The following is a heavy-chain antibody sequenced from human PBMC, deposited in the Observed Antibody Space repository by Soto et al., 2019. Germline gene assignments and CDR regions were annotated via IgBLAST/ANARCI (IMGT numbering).Heavy chain of an antibody. J-gene: IGHJ4*02. Sequence: QVQLVESGGGVVQPGRSLRLSCAASGFTLSSYAMHWVRQAPGKGLEWVAVISYDGSNKYYADSVKGRFTISRDNSKNTLYLQMNSLRAEDTAVYYCARSDQFDYWGQGTLVTVSS. CDR1: GFTLSSYA. CDR3: ARSDQFDY. CDR2: ISYDGSNK. V-gene: IGHV3-30-3*01.